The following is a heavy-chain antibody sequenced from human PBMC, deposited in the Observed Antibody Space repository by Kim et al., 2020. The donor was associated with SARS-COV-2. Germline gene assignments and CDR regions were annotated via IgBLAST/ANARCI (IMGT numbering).Heavy chain of an antibody. CDR3: ARVGWTTVTTHAFDI. J-gene: IGHJ3*02. V-gene: IGHV4-59*13. CDR2: IYYSGST. Sequence: SETLSLTCTVSGGSISSYYWSWIRQPPGKGLEWIGYIYYSGSTNYNPSLKSRVTISVDTSKNQFSLKLSSVTAADTAVYYCARVGWTTVTTHAFDIWGQGTMVTVSS. D-gene: IGHD4-17*01. CDR1: GGSISSYY.